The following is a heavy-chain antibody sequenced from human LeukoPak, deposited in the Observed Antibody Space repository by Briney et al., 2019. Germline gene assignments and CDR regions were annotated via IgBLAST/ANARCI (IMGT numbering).Heavy chain of an antibody. CDR1: GYTFTSYT. Sequence: ASVKVSCKASGYTFTSYTMNWARQAPGQGLKWMGWINTNTGNPTYAQGFTGRFVFSLDTSVSTAYLQISNLEAEDTAVYYCARGFSGSGSYYDYWGQGTLVTVSS. CDR3: ARGFSGSGSYYDY. D-gene: IGHD3-10*01. CDR2: INTNTGNP. V-gene: IGHV7-4-1*02. J-gene: IGHJ4*02.